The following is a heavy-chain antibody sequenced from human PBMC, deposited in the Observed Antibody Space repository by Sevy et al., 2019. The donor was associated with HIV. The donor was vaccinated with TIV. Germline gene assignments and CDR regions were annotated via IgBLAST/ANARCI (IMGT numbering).Heavy chain of an antibody. CDR2: INSDGSST. V-gene: IGHV3-74*01. CDR1: GFTFSSYW. J-gene: IGHJ3*02. Sequence: GGSLRLSCAASGFTFSSYWMHWVRQAPGKGLVWVSRINSDGSSTSYADSVKGRFTISRDNAKNTRYLQMNSLRAEDTAVYYCAREGGYSSGWYVGAFDIWGQGTMVTVSS. D-gene: IGHD6-19*01. CDR3: AREGGYSSGWYVGAFDI.